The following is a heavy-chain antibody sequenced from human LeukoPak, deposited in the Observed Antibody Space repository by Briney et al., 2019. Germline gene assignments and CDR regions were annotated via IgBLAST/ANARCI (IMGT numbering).Heavy chain of an antibody. D-gene: IGHD1-7*01. V-gene: IGHV1-46*01. CDR2: INPSGGST. CDR3: ARGAGTTPWPP. J-gene: IGHJ5*02. Sequence: ASVKVSCKASGYTFTSYYMHWVRQAPGQGLEWMGIINPSGGSTSYAQKLQGRVTMTRDMSTSTVYMELSSLRSEDTAVYYCARGAGTTPWPPWGQGTLVTVSS. CDR1: GYTFTSYY.